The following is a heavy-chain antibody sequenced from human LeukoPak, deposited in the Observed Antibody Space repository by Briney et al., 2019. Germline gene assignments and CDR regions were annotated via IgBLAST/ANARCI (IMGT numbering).Heavy chain of an antibody. J-gene: IGHJ6*03. V-gene: IGHV1-69*13. D-gene: IGHD3-3*01. Sequence: GASVKVSCKASGGTFSSYAISWVRQAPGQGLEWMGGIIPIFGTANYAQKFQGRVTITADESTSTAYMELSSRRSEDTAVYYCARDYDFWSGYYCPMDVWGKGTTVTVSS. CDR1: GGTFSSYA. CDR2: IIPIFGTA. CDR3: ARDYDFWSGYYCPMDV.